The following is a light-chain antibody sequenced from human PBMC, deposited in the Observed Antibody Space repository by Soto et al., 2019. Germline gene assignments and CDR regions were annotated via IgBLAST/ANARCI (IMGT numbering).Light chain of an antibody. CDR3: QQRSNWPIT. CDR2: DAS. V-gene: IGKV3-11*01. CDR1: QSVSKY. J-gene: IGKJ5*01. Sequence: EIVLTQSPATLSLSPGERATLSCRTSQSVSKYFAWYQQKPVWAPRLLIYDASSRATGIPARFIGSGSGTDFTLTISSLEPEDFAIYYCQQRSNWPITFGQGTRLEIK.